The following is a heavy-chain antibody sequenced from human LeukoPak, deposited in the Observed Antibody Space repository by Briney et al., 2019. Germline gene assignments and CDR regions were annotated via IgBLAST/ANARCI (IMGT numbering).Heavy chain of an antibody. CDR3: ASLPAARYYYYGMDV. D-gene: IGHD2-2*01. CDR1: GFTFSSYS. CDR2: INHSGST. Sequence: GSLRLSCAASGFTFSSYSMNWVRQAPGKGLEWIGEINHSGSTNYNPSLKSRVTISVDTSKNQFSLKLSSVTAADTAVYYCASLPAARYYYYGMDVWGKGTTVTVSS. J-gene: IGHJ6*04. V-gene: IGHV4-34*01.